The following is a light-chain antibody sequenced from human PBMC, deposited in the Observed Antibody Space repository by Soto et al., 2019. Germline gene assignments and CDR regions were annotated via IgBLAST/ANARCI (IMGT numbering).Light chain of an antibody. CDR2: SNN. V-gene: IGLV1-44*01. CDR1: SSNIGRNT. Sequence: QSVLTQPPSASGTPGQRVTISCSGSSSNIGRNTVNWYQQLPGTAPKLLIYSNNQPPSGVPDRFSGSKSGTSASLAIRGLQDEDEGYYYCAAWDDRLNGVVFRGGTKLTVL. J-gene: IGLJ2*01. CDR3: AAWDDRLNGVV.